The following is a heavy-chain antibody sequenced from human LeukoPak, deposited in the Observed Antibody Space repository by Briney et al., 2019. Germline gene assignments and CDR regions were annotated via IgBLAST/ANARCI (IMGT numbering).Heavy chain of an antibody. D-gene: IGHD3-10*01. CDR1: GFTVSSNY. CDR3: NNREF. CDR2: IKSKTDGGTI. J-gene: IGHJ4*02. V-gene: IGHV3-15*07. Sequence: GSLRLSCAASGFTVSSNYMNWVRQAPGKGLEWVGRIKSKTDGGTIDYAAPVKGRFTISRDDSKNTLYLQMNSLKTEDTAVYYCNNREFWGQGTLVTVSS.